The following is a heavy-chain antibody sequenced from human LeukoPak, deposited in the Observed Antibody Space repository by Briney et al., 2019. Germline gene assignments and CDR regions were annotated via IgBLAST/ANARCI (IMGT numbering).Heavy chain of an antibody. Sequence: GGSLRLSCAASGSTFSSYSMNWVRQAPGKGLEWVSSISSSSSYIYYADSVKGRFTISRDNAKNSLYLQMNSLRAEDTAVYYCARVYCSGGSCYPGAFDIWGQGTMVTVSS. J-gene: IGHJ3*02. V-gene: IGHV3-21*01. CDR1: GSTFSSYS. CDR2: ISSSSSYI. D-gene: IGHD2-15*01. CDR3: ARVYCSGGSCYPGAFDI.